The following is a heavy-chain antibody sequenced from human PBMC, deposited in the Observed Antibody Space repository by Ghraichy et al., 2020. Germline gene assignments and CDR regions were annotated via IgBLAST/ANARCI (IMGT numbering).Heavy chain of an antibody. D-gene: IGHD2-2*01. CDR3: ARGPQVGVYQLLTAEYFQH. J-gene: IGHJ1*01. V-gene: IGHV3-30*04. CDR2: ISYDGSNK. CDR1: GFTFSSYA. Sequence: GGSLRLSCAASGFTFSSYAMHWVRQAPGKGLEWVAVISYDGSNKYYADSVKGRFTISRDNSKNTLYLQMNSLRAEDTAVYYCARGPQVGVYQLLTAEYFQHWGQGTLVTVSS.